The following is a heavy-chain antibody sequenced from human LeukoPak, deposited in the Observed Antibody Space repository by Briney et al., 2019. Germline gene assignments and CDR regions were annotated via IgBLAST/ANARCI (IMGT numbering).Heavy chain of an antibody. V-gene: IGHV3-20*04. Sequence: ETLSLTCAVSDYSITNSWWSWVRQAPGKGLEWVSGINWNGGSTGYADSVKGRFTISRDNAKNSLYLQMSSLRAEDTALYYCARDWFTRLGELSPDRAFDYWGQGTLVTVSS. CDR3: ARDWFTRLGELSPDRAFDY. CDR1: DYSITNSW. J-gene: IGHJ4*02. CDR2: INWNGGST. D-gene: IGHD3-16*02.